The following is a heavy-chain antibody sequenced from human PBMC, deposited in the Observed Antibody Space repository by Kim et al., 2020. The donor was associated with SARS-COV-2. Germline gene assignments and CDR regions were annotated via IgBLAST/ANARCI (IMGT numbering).Heavy chain of an antibody. V-gene: IGHV3-49*02. Sequence: YAPSVKARCTISRDASKDIAYLKMNSMKTEDTAVYYCTRAYGSGRNWFDPWGQRSLVTVSS. J-gene: IGHJ5*02. D-gene: IGHD3-10*01. CDR3: TRAYGSGRNWFDP.